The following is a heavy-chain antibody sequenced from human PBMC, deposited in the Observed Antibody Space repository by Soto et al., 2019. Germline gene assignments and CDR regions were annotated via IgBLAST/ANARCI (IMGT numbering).Heavy chain of an antibody. Sequence: EVQLVESGGGLVQPGGSLRLSCAGSGFTFSSYWMNWVRQAPGKGLEWVANIKQDGSEKYYVDSLKGRFSISRDNAQNSMYRQMYSMRAEDTAVYYCAGGTGWLMDYWGQGTLVTVSS. D-gene: IGHD6-19*01. CDR3: AGGTGWLMDY. V-gene: IGHV3-7*04. CDR1: GFTFSSYW. J-gene: IGHJ4*02. CDR2: IKQDGSEK.